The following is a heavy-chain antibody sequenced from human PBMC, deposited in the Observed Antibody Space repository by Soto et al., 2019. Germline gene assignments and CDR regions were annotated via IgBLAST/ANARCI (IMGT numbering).Heavy chain of an antibody. Sequence: QVQLVQSGADVQRPGSSVKVSCKVSGGIFNSYAISWVRQAPGQGLEWMGAIIPMFGSATYAQKFRGRATITADESTSTVYMELSSLGSEGTAMYYCTRGSSEEMDTMHYFDFWGQGTLVTVSS. CDR1: GGIFNSYA. CDR2: IIPMFGSA. V-gene: IGHV1-69*01. D-gene: IGHD5-18*01. CDR3: TRGSSEEMDTMHYFDF. J-gene: IGHJ4*02.